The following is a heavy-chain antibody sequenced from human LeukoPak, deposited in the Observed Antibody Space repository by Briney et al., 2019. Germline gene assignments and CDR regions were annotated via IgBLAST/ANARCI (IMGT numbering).Heavy chain of an antibody. CDR1: GGSISSYY. CDR2: IYYSGST. J-gene: IGHJ4*02. CDR3: ARHGSSGWEVDY. D-gene: IGHD6-19*01. Sequence: SETLSLTCTVSGGSISSYYWSWIRQPPGKGLEWIGYIYYSGSTNYNPSLKSRVTISVDTSKNQFSLKLSSVTAADTAVYYCARHGSSGWEVDYWGQGTLVTVSS. V-gene: IGHV4-59*08.